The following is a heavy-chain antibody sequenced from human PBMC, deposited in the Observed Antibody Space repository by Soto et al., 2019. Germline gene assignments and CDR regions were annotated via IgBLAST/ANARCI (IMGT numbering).Heavy chain of an antibody. Sequence: QVQLVQSGAEVKKPGSSVKVSCKASGGTFSSYAISWVRQAPGQGLEWMGGIIPIFGTANYAQKFQGRVTIPADDSTSTAYMELSSLRSEDTAVYYCARANYDFWSGHHYYFDYWGQGTLVTVSS. CDR3: ARANYDFWSGHHYYFDY. J-gene: IGHJ4*02. D-gene: IGHD3-3*01. V-gene: IGHV1-69*12. CDR2: IIPIFGTA. CDR1: GGTFSSYA.